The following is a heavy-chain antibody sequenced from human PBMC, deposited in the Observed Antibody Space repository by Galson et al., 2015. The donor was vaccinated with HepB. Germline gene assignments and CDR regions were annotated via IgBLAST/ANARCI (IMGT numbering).Heavy chain of an antibody. CDR2: LSYDGSNK. CDR3: AKDLGSGWSFDY. J-gene: IGHJ4*02. V-gene: IGHV3-30*18. Sequence: SLRLSCAASGFTFTSYGMHWVCQAPGKGPEWVAVLSYDGSNKYYADSVKGRFTISRDNSKNTLYLQMNSLRVEDTAVYYCAKDLGSGWSFDYWGQGTLVTVSS. CDR1: GFTFTSYG. D-gene: IGHD6-19*01.